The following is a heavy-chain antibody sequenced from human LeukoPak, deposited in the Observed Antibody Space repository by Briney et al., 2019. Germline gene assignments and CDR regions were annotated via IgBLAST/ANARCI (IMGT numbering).Heavy chain of an antibody. CDR2: IYSGGST. Sequence: GGSLRLSCAASGFTVSSNYMSWVRQAPGKGLEWVSVIYSGGSTYYADSVKGRFTISRDNAKNSLYLQMNSLRAEDTAVYYCARVEVAEAFDIWGQGTMVTVSS. CDR1: GFTVSSNY. V-gene: IGHV3-66*01. D-gene: IGHD5-12*01. J-gene: IGHJ3*02. CDR3: ARVEVAEAFDI.